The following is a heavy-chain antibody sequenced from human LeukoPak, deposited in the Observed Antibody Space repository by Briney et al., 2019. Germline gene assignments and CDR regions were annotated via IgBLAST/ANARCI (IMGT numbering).Heavy chain of an antibody. J-gene: IGHJ4*02. D-gene: IGHD5-18*01. V-gene: IGHV3-30-3*01. CDR1: GFTFSSYA. CDR3: AREGDTAMVALDY. CDR2: ISYDGSNK. Sequence: PGGSLRLSCAASGFTFSSYAMHWVRQAPGKGLEWVAVISYDGSNKYYADSVKGRFTISRDNSKNTLYLQMNSLRAEDTAVYYCAREGDTAMVALDYWGQGTLVTVSS.